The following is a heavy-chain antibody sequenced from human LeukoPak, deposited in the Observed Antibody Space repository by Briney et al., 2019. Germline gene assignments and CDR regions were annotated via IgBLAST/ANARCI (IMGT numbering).Heavy chain of an antibody. CDR2: ISGSGGST. CDR3: AKDDGSSGYYNHY. CDR1: GFTFNNYA. J-gene: IGHJ4*02. V-gene: IGHV3-23*01. Sequence: QPGGSLRLSCAASGFTFNNYAMSWVRQAPGKGLEWVSAISGSGGSTYYADSVKGRFTISRDNSKNTLYLQMNSLRAEDTAVYYCAKDDGSSGYYNHYWGQGTLVTVSS. D-gene: IGHD3-22*01.